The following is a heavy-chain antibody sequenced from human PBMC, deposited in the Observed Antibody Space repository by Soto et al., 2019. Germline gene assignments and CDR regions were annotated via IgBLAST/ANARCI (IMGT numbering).Heavy chain of an antibody. CDR3: TSTLGY. D-gene: IGHD3-16*01. Sequence: GGSLRLSCTASGFTFSNAWLTWVRQAPGMGLEWVGLIRRRSDGGTTDYAAPVKGRFTISRDDSANTLYLQMNSLKDDDTAVYYCTSTLGYWGQGTLVTVSS. CDR1: GFTFSNAW. V-gene: IGHV3-15*05. CDR2: IRRRSDGGTT. J-gene: IGHJ4*02.